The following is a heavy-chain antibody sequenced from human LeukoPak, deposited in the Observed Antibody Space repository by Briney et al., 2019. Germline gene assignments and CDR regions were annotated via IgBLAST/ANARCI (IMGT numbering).Heavy chain of an antibody. CDR3: AKDLRRGIQLWLDY. Sequence: PGGSLRPSCAASGFTFSSYAMSWVRQAPGKGLEWVSAISGSGGSTYYADSVKGRFTISRDNSKNTLYLQMNSLRAEDTAVYYCAKDLRRGIQLWLDYWGQGTLVTVSS. CDR1: GFTFSSYA. D-gene: IGHD5-18*01. CDR2: ISGSGGST. J-gene: IGHJ4*02. V-gene: IGHV3-23*01.